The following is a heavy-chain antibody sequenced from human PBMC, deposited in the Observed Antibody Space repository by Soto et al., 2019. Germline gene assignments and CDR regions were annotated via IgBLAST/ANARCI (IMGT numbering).Heavy chain of an antibody. V-gene: IGHV1-18*04. J-gene: IGHJ1*01. CDR1: GYSFATYG. CDR2: ISAHNGDT. D-gene: IGHD3-22*01. Sequence: ASVKVSCKASGYSFATYGFSWVRQAPGQGLECVGWISAHNGDTHYSQKFQGRVTLTTDTSTNTGYLELRSLTSDDTAVYFCATAPISYNDGSGYYTLGHWG. CDR3: ATAPISYNDGSGYYTLGH.